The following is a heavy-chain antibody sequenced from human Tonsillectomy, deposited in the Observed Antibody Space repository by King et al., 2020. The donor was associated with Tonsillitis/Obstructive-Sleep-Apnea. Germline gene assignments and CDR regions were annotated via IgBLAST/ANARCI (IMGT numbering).Heavy chain of an antibody. CDR2: ISTYKGNT. Sequence: QLVQSGVEVKKPGASVKVSCKASGYTFTSYGMSWVRQAPGQGLEWMGWISTYKGNTNYAQNFQGRVTMTTDTSTSTAYLELRSLRSDDTAVYYCARTGGYDFWSGDYNDYYYYYMDVWGKGTPVTVS. CDR1: GYTFTSYG. J-gene: IGHJ6*03. D-gene: IGHD3-3*01. CDR3: ARTGGYDFWSGDYNDYYYYYMDV. V-gene: IGHV1-18*01.